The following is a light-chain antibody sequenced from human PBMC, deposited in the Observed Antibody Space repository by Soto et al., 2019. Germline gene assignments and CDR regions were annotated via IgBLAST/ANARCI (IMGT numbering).Light chain of an antibody. CDR2: DVS. Sequence: QSALTQPASVSGSPGQSITISCTGTSSDVGAYTFVSWYQQHPYKVPKLMIFDVSRRPSGVSDRFSGSKSGNTASLTISGLQHEDEADYYCSAYTSSSTHVFGSGTKLTVL. CDR1: SSDVGAYTF. J-gene: IGLJ1*01. CDR3: SAYTSSSTHV. V-gene: IGLV2-14*03.